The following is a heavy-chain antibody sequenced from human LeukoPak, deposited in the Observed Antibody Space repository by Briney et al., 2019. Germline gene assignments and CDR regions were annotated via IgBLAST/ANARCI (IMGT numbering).Heavy chain of an antibody. J-gene: IGHJ4*02. Sequence: SETLSLTCAVYGGSFSGYYWSWIRQPPGKGLEWIGEINHSGRTNYNPSLKSRVTISVDTSKNQFSLKLSSVTAADTAVYYCASPPLRYCSSTSCHGRLDYWGQGTLVTVSS. V-gene: IGHV4-34*01. D-gene: IGHD2-2*01. CDR1: GGSFSGYY. CDR3: ASPPLRYCSSTSCHGRLDY. CDR2: INHSGRT.